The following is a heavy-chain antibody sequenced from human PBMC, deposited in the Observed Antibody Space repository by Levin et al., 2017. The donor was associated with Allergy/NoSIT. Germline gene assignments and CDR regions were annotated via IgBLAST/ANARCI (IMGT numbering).Heavy chain of an antibody. Sequence: SVKVSCKASGVTFRDYAFSWVRQAPGQGLEWMGGFMAIFGTANYAQKFQDRVNITADESTSTAYLELTSLRSDDTAVYYCARSLAVVWGVMGFSLGHWGQGTLVTVS. D-gene: IGHD3-10*01. J-gene: IGHJ4*02. CDR1: GVTFRDYA. CDR3: ARSLAVVWGVMGFSLGH. V-gene: IGHV1-69*13. CDR2: FMAIFGTA.